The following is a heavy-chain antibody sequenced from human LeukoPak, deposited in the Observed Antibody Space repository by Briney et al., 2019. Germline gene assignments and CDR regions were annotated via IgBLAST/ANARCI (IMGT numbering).Heavy chain of an antibody. V-gene: IGHV4-4*07. CDR3: ARDRPYTAKGYFDY. CDR2: IYTSGST. J-gene: IGHJ4*02. CDR1: GFTFSDYY. D-gene: IGHD5-18*01. Sequence: GSLRLSCAASGFTFSDYYMSWIRQPAGKGLEWIGRIYTSGSTNYNPSLKSLVTMSVDTSKNQFSLKLSSVTAADTAVYYCARDRPYTAKGYFDYWGQGTLVTVSS.